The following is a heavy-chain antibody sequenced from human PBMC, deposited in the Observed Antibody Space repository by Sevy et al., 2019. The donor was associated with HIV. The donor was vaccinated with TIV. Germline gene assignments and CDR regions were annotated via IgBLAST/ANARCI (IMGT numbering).Heavy chain of an antibody. CDR3: ARDRGEILSSAFNY. V-gene: IGHV3-30*04. Sequence: GGSLRLSCAASGFSISDYGMHWVRQAPGKGLEWVAVISHDGRNHKYNPDSVKGRFTISRDNSKNTLYLQMNSLRAEDTAIYYCARDRGEILSSAFNYWGQGTLVTVSS. D-gene: IGHD3-10*01. CDR2: ISHDGRNHK. CDR1: GFSISDYG. J-gene: IGHJ4*02.